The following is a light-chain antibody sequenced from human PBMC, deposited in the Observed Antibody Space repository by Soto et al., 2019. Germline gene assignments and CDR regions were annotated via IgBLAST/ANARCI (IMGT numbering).Light chain of an antibody. V-gene: IGLV2-14*01. J-gene: IGLJ2*01. CDR3: TSYIHRRTLVV. CDR2: GVT. Sequence: QSALTQPASVSGSPGQSITISCTGTSIDVGGYNYVSWYQHHPGKAPELMISGVTNRPSGVSIRLSGSKSGNTASLPISGLQPEDEADYYCTSYIHRRTLVVFGGGTKLTVL. CDR1: SIDVGGYNY.